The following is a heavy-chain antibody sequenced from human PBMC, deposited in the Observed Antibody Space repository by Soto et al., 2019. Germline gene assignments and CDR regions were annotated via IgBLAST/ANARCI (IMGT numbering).Heavy chain of an antibody. CDR3: AREAAAVRNYYGLDV. CDR1: GYIFSRYG. V-gene: IGHV1-18*04. CDR2: ISGYNGNT. D-gene: IGHD6-13*01. J-gene: IGHJ6*02. Sequence: QVQLVQSGPEVRKPGASVKVSCKASGYIFSRYGISWVRQAPGQGLEWMAWISGYNGNTKFGERVQGRVNVTTDTSTSTAYMELRSLRSDDTAVYYCAREAAAVRNYYGLDVWGQGTTVIVSS.